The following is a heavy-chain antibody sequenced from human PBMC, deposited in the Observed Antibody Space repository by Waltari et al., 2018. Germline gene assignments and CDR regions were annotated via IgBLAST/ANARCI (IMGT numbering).Heavy chain of an antibody. CDR2: MNPNSGNT. J-gene: IGHJ6*03. Sequence: QVQLVQSGADVKKPGASVKVSCKASGYTFTSYDINWVRQATGQGLEWMGWMNPNSGNTGYAQKFQGRVTMTRNTSISTAYVELSSLRSEDTAVYYCARGNIHYYYYYMDVWGKGTTVTVSS. CDR1: GYTFTSYD. CDR3: ARGNIHYYYYYMDV. V-gene: IGHV1-8*01.